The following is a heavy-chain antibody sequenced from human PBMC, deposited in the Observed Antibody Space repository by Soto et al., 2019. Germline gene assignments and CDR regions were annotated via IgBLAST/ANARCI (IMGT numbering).Heavy chain of an antibody. CDR2: IIPILGIA. Sequence: VASVKFSCKASGGTFSSYTISWVRQAPGQGLEWMGRIIPILGIANYAQKFQGRVTITADKSTSTAYMELSSLRSEDTAVYYCARSVSCSSTSCYFDYWGQGTLVTVSS. V-gene: IGHV1-69*02. J-gene: IGHJ4*02. D-gene: IGHD2-2*01. CDR3: ARSVSCSSTSCYFDY. CDR1: GGTFSSYT.